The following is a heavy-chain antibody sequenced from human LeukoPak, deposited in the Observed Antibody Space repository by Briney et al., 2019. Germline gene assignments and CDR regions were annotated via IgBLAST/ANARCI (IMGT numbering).Heavy chain of an antibody. CDR3: ATYCSHTSCHTGGGFQH. CDR1: GGSSSSGGYF. Sequence: PSETLSLTCTVSGGSSSSGGYFWSWIRQPAGKGLEWIGRIYTSGGTNYNPSLNSRVPVSIDTSTNQFSLRLTSVTAADTAVYYCATYCSHTSCHTGGGFQHWGQGTLVTVSS. CDR2: IYTSGGT. J-gene: IGHJ1*01. D-gene: IGHD2-2*02. V-gene: IGHV4-61*02.